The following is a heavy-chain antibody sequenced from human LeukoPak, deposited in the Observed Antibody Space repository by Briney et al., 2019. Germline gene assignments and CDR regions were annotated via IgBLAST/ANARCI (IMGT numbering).Heavy chain of an antibody. CDR1: GFPFSIYW. Sequence: GGFLRLSCAASGFPFSIYWMSWVRQAPGKGLEWVAHIKEDGSDKNYVDSVKGRFTISRDNAKNSLYLQMNSLRAEDTAVYYCARDSGLTTETTYWDYWGQGTLVAVSS. CDR2: IKEDGSDK. D-gene: IGHD4-17*01. J-gene: IGHJ4*02. CDR3: ARDSGLTTETTYWDY. V-gene: IGHV3-7*05.